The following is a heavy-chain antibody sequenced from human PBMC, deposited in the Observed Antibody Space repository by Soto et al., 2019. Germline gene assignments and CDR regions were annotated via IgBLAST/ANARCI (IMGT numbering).Heavy chain of an antibody. D-gene: IGHD2-21*02. J-gene: IGHJ4*02. Sequence: ESSVKVSCKDSGYTFTSYGIYWVRQATGQGLEWVGWMNANTGNSGYAQKFQGRVTMTSDTSISTAHMELSCLRSEDTAVNHCARGSEINVGNDFGGDKYALYFWGQGIL. V-gene: IGHV1-8*01. CDR2: MNANTGNS. CDR3: ARGSEINVGNDFGGDKYALYF. CDR1: GYTFTSYG.